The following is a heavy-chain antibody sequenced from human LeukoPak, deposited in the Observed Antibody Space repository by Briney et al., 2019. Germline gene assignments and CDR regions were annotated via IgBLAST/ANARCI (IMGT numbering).Heavy chain of an antibody. Sequence: ASVKVSCKASGYTFTGYYMHWVRQAPGHGLEWMGWLNPNSGGTKYEQKFQGRVTMTRDTPISTAYMELSRLTSDDTAVYYCVKGPHNADPFDSWGQGTLVTVSS. V-gene: IGHV1-2*02. CDR3: VKGPHNADPFDS. D-gene: IGHD2-8*01. CDR2: LNPNSGGT. J-gene: IGHJ4*02. CDR1: GYTFTGYY.